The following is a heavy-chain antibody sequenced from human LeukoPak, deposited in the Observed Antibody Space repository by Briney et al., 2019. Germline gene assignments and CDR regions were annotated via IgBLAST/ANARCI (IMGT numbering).Heavy chain of an antibody. D-gene: IGHD3-9*01. Sequence: ASVKVSCKASGYTFTGYYMHWVRQAPGQGREWMGWINPNSGGTNYAQKFQGRVTMTRDTSISTAYMELSRLRSDDTAVYYCARDKSDTYYDILTGYIPAHWFDPWGQGTLVTVSS. CDR1: GYTFTGYY. CDR2: INPNSGGT. V-gene: IGHV1-2*02. J-gene: IGHJ5*02. CDR3: ARDKSDTYYDILTGYIPAHWFDP.